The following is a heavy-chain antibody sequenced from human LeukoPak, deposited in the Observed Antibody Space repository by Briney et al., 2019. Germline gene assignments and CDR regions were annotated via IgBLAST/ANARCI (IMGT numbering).Heavy chain of an antibody. CDR2: ISGSGGST. CDR1: GFTSSSYA. V-gene: IGHV3-23*01. J-gene: IGHJ4*02. Sequence: PGGSLRLSCAASGFTSSSYAMSWVRQAPGKGLEWVSAISGSGGSTYYADSVKGRFTISRDNSKNTLYLQMNSLRAEDTAVYYCAKYYYYGSGRHLDYWGQGTLVTVSS. CDR3: AKYYYYGSGRHLDY. D-gene: IGHD3-10*01.